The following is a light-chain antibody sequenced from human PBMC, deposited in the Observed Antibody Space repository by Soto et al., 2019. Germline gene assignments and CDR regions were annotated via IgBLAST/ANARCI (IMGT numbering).Light chain of an antibody. CDR1: SSNIGAGYD. V-gene: IGLV1-40*01. J-gene: IGLJ2*01. Sequence: QLVLTQPPSVSGAPGQRVTIPCTGSSSNIGAGYDVHWYQQLPGTAPKVLIYGNNNRPSGVPERFSGSKSGTSASLAITGLQAEDEADYYCQSYDTSLNIIFGGGTKVTVL. CDR3: QSYDTSLNII. CDR2: GNN.